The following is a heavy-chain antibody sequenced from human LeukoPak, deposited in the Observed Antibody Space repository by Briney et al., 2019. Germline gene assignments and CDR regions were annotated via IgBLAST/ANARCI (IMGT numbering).Heavy chain of an antibody. V-gene: IGHV3-21*01. CDR3: AREGDSSGWPFPLGY. Sequence: GGSLRLSCAASGFTFSSYSMNWVRQAPGKGLEWVSSISSSSSYIYYADSVKGRFTISRDNAKNSLYLQMNSLRAEDTAVYYCAREGDSSGWPFPLGYWGQGTLVIVSS. J-gene: IGHJ4*02. CDR2: ISSSSSYI. D-gene: IGHD6-19*01. CDR1: GFTFSSYS.